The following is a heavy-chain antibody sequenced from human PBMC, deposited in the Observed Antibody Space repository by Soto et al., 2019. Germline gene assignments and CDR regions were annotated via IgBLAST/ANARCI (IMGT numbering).Heavy chain of an antibody. Sequence: GGSLRLSCAASGFTFNIYGMHWVRQAQDKVREWVALISYDGSNQYYADSLKGRFTISRDNSKNTLFLQMNSLRADDPAVYYCAKDQASGQGSFDSWGQGTLVTVSS. V-gene: IGHV3-30*18. CDR2: ISYDGSNQ. J-gene: IGHJ4*02. CDR3: AKDQASGQGSFDS. CDR1: GFTFNIYG.